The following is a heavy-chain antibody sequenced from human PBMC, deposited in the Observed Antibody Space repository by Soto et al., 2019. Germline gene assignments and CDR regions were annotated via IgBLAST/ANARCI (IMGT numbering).Heavy chain of an antibody. J-gene: IGHJ4*02. V-gene: IGHV3-23*01. CDR1: GYTFRNFA. Sequence: RGSLRLSCAGSGYTFRNFAMTWVRQAPGKGLEWVPGISGSGRMTYYAHSVKGHFTISRDNSKNTLYLQMDSLSVEDTAVYYRAKGADETGNEPIPCGCCGQGTVVTVSS. D-gene: IGHD6-19*01. CDR3: AKGADETGNEPIPCGC. CDR2: ISGSGRMT.